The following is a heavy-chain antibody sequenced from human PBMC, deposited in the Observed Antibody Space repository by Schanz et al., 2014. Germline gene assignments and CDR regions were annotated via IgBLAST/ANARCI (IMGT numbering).Heavy chain of an antibody. J-gene: IGHJ6*02. CDR2: ISYDGSNK. CDR1: GFIFSNYG. D-gene: IGHD3-10*01. V-gene: IGHV3-30*19. Sequence: QVQLVESGGGVVQPGGSLRLSCAASGFIFSNYGMHWVRQAPGKGLEWVAVISYDGSNKYYADSVKGRFTISRDNAKNSLFLQMNSLRVEDTAVYYCARLPVGYGSGIWDVWGQGTSVTVSS. CDR3: ARLPVGYGSGIWDV.